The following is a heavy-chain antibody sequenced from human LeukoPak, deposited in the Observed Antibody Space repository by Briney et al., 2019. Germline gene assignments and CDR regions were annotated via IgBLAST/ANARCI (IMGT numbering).Heavy chain of an antibody. CDR2: ISNDGSRK. V-gene: IGHV3-30*03. D-gene: IGHD3-3*01. CDR1: GFTFSRHG. CDR3: ARDRAWNYFDY. Sequence: GGSLRLSCAPSGFTFSRHGMHWVRQAPGKGLEWVVIISNDGSRKYYAHSVEGRFTISRDNSKNTLYLQMDSLRAEDTAVYYCARDRAWNYFDYWGQGTLVTVSS. J-gene: IGHJ4*02.